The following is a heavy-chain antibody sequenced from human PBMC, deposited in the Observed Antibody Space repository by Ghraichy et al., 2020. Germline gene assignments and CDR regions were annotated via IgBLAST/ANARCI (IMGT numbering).Heavy chain of an antibody. D-gene: IGHD4-23*01. CDR3: AKDAGPYTVVTSSFDY. CDR2: ISGSGGST. CDR1: GFTFSSYA. J-gene: IGHJ4*02. V-gene: IGHV3-23*01. Sequence: GGSLRLSCAASGFTFSSYAMSWVRQAPGKGLEWVSAISGSGGSTYYADSVKGRFTISRDNSKNTLYLQMNSLRAEDTAVYYCAKDAGPYTVVTSSFDYWGQGTLVTVSS.